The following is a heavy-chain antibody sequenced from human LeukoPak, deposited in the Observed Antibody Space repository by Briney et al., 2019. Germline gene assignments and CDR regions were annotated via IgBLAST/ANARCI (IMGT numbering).Heavy chain of an antibody. Sequence: GGSLRLSCAASGFTFSSYAMNWVRQAPGKGLEWVAVISYDGSNKYYADSVKGRFTISRDNSKITLYLQMNSLRAEDTAVYYCARNESYDILTGYSLEDYGMDVWGQGTTITVSS. CDR1: GFTFSSYA. CDR3: ARNESYDILTGYSLEDYGMDV. V-gene: IGHV3-30-3*01. CDR2: ISYDGSNK. D-gene: IGHD3-9*01. J-gene: IGHJ6*02.